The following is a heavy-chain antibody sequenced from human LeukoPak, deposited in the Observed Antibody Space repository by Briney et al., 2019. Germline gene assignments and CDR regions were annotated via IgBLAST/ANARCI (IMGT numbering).Heavy chain of an antibody. CDR2: IIPILGIA. CDR1: ERTFSRSA. V-gene: IGHV1-69*04. J-gene: IGHJ6*01. CDR3: ARDNDMYG. Sequence: ASVKVSYSASERTFSRSAISWVTQAPGQGLEWMGRIIPILGIANYAQKFQGRVTITADKSTSTAYMELSSLRSEDTAVDYCARDNDMYGCGQGTTVTVSS.